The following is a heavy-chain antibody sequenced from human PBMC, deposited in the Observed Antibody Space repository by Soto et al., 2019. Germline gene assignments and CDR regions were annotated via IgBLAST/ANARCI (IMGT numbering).Heavy chain of an antibody. CDR3: ARLPKGSLVTA. CDR1: GFRFSDYS. Sequence: LVESGGDLVYPGGSLRLSCVASGFRFSDYSMNWVRQAPGKGLQWISYISSNSDTTYYADSVKGRFTVSRDNAKNALFLQMNSLRDDDTATYYCARLPKGSLVTAWGQGARVTVSS. J-gene: IGHJ4*02. V-gene: IGHV3-48*02. CDR2: ISSNSDTT. D-gene: IGHD2-21*02.